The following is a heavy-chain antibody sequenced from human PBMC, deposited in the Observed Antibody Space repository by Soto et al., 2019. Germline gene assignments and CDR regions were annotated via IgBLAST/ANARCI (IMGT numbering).Heavy chain of an antibody. D-gene: IGHD4-17*01. J-gene: IGHJ4*01. Sequence: QITLRESGQTLVKPRQTLTLTCSFSGFSLTTSGLSVAWIRQPPGKALEWLTLIYWDDDKRYSPTLKSRLTVTRDTSKNQVVLRMTNLDPVDTATYYCALQTTVTQAFDKWGNGTLVTVSS. CDR1: GFSLTTSGLS. V-gene: IGHV2-5*02. CDR2: IYWDDDK. CDR3: ALQTTVTQAFDK.